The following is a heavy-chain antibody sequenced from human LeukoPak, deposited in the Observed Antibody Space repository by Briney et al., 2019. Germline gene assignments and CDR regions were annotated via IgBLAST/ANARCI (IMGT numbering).Heavy chain of an antibody. V-gene: IGHV1-18*01. CDR1: GYTFTSYG. Sequence: ASVKVSCKASGYTFTSYGISWVRQAPGQGLEWMGWISAYNGNTNYAQKFQGRVTMTEDTSTDTAYMELSSLRSEDTAVYYCATYDYVWGSYRLFDPWGQGTLVTVSS. CDR2: ISAYNGNT. D-gene: IGHD3-16*02. J-gene: IGHJ5*02. CDR3: ATYDYVWGSYRLFDP.